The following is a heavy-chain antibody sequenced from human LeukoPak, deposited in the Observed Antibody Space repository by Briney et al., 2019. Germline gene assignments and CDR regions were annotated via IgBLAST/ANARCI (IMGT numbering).Heavy chain of an antibody. Sequence: GGSLRLSCAASGFTFSTYGMHWVRQAPGKGLDWVAFIRYDGSIKYYADSVKGRFTISRDNSKNTLYLQMNSLRAEDTAVYYCAKDYTNFGVVNNYYYMDVWGEGTTVIVSS. V-gene: IGHV3-30*02. CDR1: GFTFSTYG. CDR2: IRYDGSIK. CDR3: AKDYTNFGVVNNYYYMDV. J-gene: IGHJ6*03. D-gene: IGHD3-3*01.